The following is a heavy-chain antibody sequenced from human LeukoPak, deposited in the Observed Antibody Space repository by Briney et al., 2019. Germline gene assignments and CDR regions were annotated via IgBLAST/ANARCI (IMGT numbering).Heavy chain of an antibody. D-gene: IGHD1-26*01. CDR2: ISSSRSTI. J-gene: IGHJ4*02. Sequence: GGSLRLSRAASGFTFSRYSMNWVPPAPGKGLEWGSYISSSRSTIYYADSGRGRFPIPRDNAKNSLYLKMKAWRAGDRALYYCAKGIGTEHVYGGQGPLVTVFS. CDR1: GFTFSRYS. CDR3: AKGIGTEHVY. V-gene: IGHV3-48*04.